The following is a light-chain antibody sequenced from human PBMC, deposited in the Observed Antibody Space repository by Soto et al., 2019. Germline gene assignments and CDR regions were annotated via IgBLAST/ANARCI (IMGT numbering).Light chain of an antibody. Sequence: DIVMTQSPLPLPVTPGEPASISCRSSQSLLYSNGYNYLDWYLQKPGQSPQFLTYLGPNRASGVPHWFSGIGACTDFPLNINRVGPEGVGVYYCMQSRQAPFTFGQGTKLEIK. J-gene: IGKJ2*01. V-gene: IGKV2-28*01. CDR3: MQSRQAPFT. CDR2: LGP. CDR1: QSLLYSNGYNY.